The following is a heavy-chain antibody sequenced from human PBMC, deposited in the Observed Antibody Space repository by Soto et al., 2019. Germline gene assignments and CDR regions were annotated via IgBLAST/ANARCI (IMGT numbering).Heavy chain of an antibody. V-gene: IGHV3-23*01. Sequence: GGSLRLSCAASGFTFSSYAMTWVRQAPGKGLEWVSGIDYTGTSTYYADPVKGRFTISRDNSKNTLYLQMNSLRAEDTAVYYCANRHGYKSFEYWGQGALVTVSS. CDR3: ANRHGYKSFEY. J-gene: IGHJ4*02. CDR2: IDYTGTST. CDR1: GFTFSSYA. D-gene: IGHD5-12*01.